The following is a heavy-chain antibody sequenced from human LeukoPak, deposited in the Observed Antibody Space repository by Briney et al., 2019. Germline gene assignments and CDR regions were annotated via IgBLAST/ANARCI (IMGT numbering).Heavy chain of an antibody. CDR1: GGSLSSTNW. CDR2: VDHSGST. J-gene: IGHJ5*02. Sequence: PSETLSLTCAVSGGSLSSTNWWSWVRQPPGKGLEWIGEVDHSGSTKYNPALKSRVTISVDKSKNQFSLRLTSVTAADTAVYYCARVHKYCSGISCYRFDPWGQGTLVSVSS. CDR3: ARVHKYCSGISCYRFDP. V-gene: IGHV4-4*02. D-gene: IGHD2-2*01.